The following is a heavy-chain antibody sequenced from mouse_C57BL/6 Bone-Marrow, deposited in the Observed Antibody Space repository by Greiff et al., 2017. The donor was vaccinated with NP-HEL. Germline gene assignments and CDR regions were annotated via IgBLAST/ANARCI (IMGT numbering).Heavy chain of an antibody. Sequence: QVQLKQPGAELVKPGASVKVSCKASGYTFTSYWMHWVKQRPGQGLEWIGSIHPSDGDTNYNQKFKGKATLTVDKSSSTAYMQLSSLTSEDSAVYYCAISYYYGSRDWYFDVWGTGTTVTVSS. V-gene: IGHV1-74*01. D-gene: IGHD1-1*01. CDR1: GYTFTSYW. CDR3: AISYYYGSRDWYFDV. CDR2: IHPSDGDT. J-gene: IGHJ1*03.